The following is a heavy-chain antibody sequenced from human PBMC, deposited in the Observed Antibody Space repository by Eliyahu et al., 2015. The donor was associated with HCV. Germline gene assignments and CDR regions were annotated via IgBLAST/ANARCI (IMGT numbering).Heavy chain of an antibody. CDR3: AKPPITMIVSSFDY. V-gene: IGHV3-23*01. CDR1: GFTFSSYA. J-gene: IGHJ4*02. Sequence: EVQLLESGGGLVQPGGSLRLSCAASGFTFSSYAMTWVRQAPGKGLEWVSAISGSGGRTYYADSVKGRFTISRDNSKNTLYLQMNSLRAEDMAVYYCAKPPITMIVSSFDYWGQGTLVTASS. D-gene: IGHD3-22*01. CDR2: ISGSGGRT.